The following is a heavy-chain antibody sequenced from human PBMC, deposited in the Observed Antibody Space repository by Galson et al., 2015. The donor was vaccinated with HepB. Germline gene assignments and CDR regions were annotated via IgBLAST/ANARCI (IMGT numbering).Heavy chain of an antibody. V-gene: IGHV3-53*01. CDR3: ASRYDFWSDYYRGGGPYGLDV. CDR1: GFTVSGNY. Sequence: SLRLSCAASGFTVSGNYMSWVRQAPGKGLEWVSVIYSGGSTYYADSVKGRFTISRDNSRNRLYLQLNSLRAEDTAVYYCASRYDFWSDYYRGGGPYGLDVWGQGTTVTVSS. CDR2: IYSGGST. J-gene: IGHJ6*02. D-gene: IGHD3-3*01.